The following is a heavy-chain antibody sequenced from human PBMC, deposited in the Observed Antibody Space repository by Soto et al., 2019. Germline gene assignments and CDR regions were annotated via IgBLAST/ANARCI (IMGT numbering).Heavy chain of an antibody. Sequence: GASVNFSCKASGYTFNTYDIYWMRQATGQGLEWMGWMNPYNGNTGYAQKFQGRVTVTRNTSISTVYMELSGLRPDDTAVYYCARRKERSGPHYFDYWGQGSQVTVSS. V-gene: IGHV1-8*01. CDR2: MNPYNGNT. CDR1: GYTFNTYD. J-gene: IGHJ4*02. CDR3: ARRKERSGPHYFDY.